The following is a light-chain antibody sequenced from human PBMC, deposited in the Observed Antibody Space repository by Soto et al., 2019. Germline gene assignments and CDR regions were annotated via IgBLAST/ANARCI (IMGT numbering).Light chain of an antibody. Sequence: QPVLAQPPSVSGAPGQRVTISCTGSSSNIGAGYDVHWYQQLPGTAPKVLIFNNNNRPSGVPDRFSGSKSDTSASLAITGLLAEDEADYYCQSYDHSLGASVFGGGTKLT. CDR2: NNN. J-gene: IGLJ2*01. V-gene: IGLV1-40*01. CDR1: SSNIGAGYD. CDR3: QSYDHSLGASV.